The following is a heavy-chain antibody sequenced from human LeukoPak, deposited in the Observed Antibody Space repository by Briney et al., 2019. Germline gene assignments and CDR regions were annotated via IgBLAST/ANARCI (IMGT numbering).Heavy chain of an antibody. CDR1: GFTFSSYS. V-gene: IGHV3-21*01. CDR3: ARDTKYDYGGNSCLDY. CDR2: ISSSSSYI. J-gene: IGHJ4*02. Sequence: GGSLRLSCAASGFTFSSYSMNWVRQAPGKGLEWVSSISSSSSYIYYADSVKGRFTISRDNAKNSLYLQMNSLRAEDTAVYYCARDTKYDYGGNSCLDYWGQGTLVTVSS. D-gene: IGHD4-23*01.